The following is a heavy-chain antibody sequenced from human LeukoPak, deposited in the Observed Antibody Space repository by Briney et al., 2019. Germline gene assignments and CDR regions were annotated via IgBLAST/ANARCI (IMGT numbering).Heavy chain of an antibody. D-gene: IGHD3-3*02. J-gene: IGHJ5*02. V-gene: IGHV4-34*01. Sequence: SETLSLTCAVYGGSFSGYYWSWIRQPPGKGLEWIGEINHSGSTNYNPSLKSRVTISVDTSKNQFSLTLSSVTAADTAVYYCARGRSIFRVVRNWFDPWGQGTLVTVSS. CDR2: INHSGST. CDR1: GGSFSGYY. CDR3: ARGRSIFRVVRNWFDP.